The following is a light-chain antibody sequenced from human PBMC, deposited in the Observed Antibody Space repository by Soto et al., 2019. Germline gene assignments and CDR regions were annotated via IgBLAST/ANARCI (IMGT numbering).Light chain of an antibody. J-gene: IGKJ5*01. Sequence: SQDRESVMQGESDDLPGRASQSVSSNLAWYQQKPGQAPRLLIYGASTRATGIPARFSGSGSGTEFTLTISSLQSEDFAVYYCQQPNNWPRITFAEGTSLDIK. CDR1: QSVSSN. V-gene: IGKV3-15*01. CDR2: GAS. CDR3: QQPNNWPRIT.